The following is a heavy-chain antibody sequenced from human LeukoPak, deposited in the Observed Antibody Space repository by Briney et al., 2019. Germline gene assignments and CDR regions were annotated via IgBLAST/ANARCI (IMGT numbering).Heavy chain of an antibody. J-gene: IGHJ4*02. CDR3: ARRPGRTRYFDY. CDR2: IYTSGST. V-gene: IGHV4-61*02. CDR1: GGSISSGSYY. Sequence: PSETLSLTCTVSGGSISSGSYYWSWIRQPAGKGLEWIGRIYTSGSTNYNPSLKSRVTISVDTSKNQFSLKLSSVTAADTAVYYCARRPGRTRYFDYWGQGTLVTVSS. D-gene: IGHD2-2*01.